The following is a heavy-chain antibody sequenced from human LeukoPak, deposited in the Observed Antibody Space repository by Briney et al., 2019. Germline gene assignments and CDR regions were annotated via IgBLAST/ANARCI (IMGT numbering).Heavy chain of an antibody. CDR3: AREYGSGSYSRYNWFDP. D-gene: IGHD3-10*01. J-gene: IGHJ5*02. CDR2: TYYRSNWYI. CDR1: GDSVSSNSAT. Sequence: SQTLSLTCAISGDSVSSNSATWNWIRQSPSRGLEWLGRTYYRSNWYIDYEVSVQSRITINADTSKNQFSLHLNSVTPEDAAVYYCAREYGSGSYSRYNWFDPWGQGTLVTVSS. V-gene: IGHV6-1*01.